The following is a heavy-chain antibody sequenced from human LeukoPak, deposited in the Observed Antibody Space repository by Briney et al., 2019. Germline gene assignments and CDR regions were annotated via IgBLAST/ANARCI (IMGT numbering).Heavy chain of an antibody. J-gene: IGHJ4*02. CDR2: ISAYNGNT. D-gene: IGHD6-13*01. CDR3: ARDRGPISSSSWTFFDY. Sequence: GASVKVSCKASGYTFTSYGISWVRQAPGQGLEWMGWISAYNGNTKYAQKLQGRVTMTTDTSTSTAYMELRSLRSDDTALYYCARDRGPISSSSWTFFDYWGQGTLVTVSS. CDR1: GYTFTSYG. V-gene: IGHV1-18*01.